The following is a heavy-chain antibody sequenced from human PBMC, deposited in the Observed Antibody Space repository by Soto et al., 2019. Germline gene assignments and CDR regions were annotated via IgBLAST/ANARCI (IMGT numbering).Heavy chain of an antibody. Sequence: SETLSLTCAVSGGSISTYYWSWLRLPPGKGLEGIGYIYYSGSTNYNPSLKSRVTMPVDPSKNQLSLKLSSVTAADTAVYYFSIGTGSRGYNYYYGLDVWGQGTTVTVS. CDR1: GGSISTYY. D-gene: IGHD6-19*01. V-gene: IGHV4-59*01. CDR3: SIGTGSRGYNYYYGLDV. CDR2: IYYSGST. J-gene: IGHJ6*02.